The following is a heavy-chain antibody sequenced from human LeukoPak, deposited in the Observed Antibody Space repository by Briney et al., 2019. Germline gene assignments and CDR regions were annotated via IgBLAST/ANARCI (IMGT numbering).Heavy chain of an antibody. D-gene: IGHD5-24*01. Sequence: PGGSLRLSCAASGFTFSDYYMSWIRQAPGKGLEWVSYISSSGSTIYYADSVKGRFTISRDNAKNSLYLQMNSLRAEDTALYYCAKDLAGGDGYNPFDYWGQGTLVTVSS. CDR3: AKDLAGGDGYNPFDY. CDR1: GFTFSDYY. CDR2: ISSSGSTI. V-gene: IGHV3-11*01. J-gene: IGHJ4*02.